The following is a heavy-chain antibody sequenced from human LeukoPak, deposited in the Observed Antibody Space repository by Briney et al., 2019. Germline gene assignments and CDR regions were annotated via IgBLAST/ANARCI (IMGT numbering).Heavy chain of an antibody. Sequence: SETLSLTCAVSGVSISSSNWWSWVRQPPGKGLEWIGEIYHSGSTNYNPSLKSRVTISVDKSKNQFSLKLSSVTAADTAVYYCASSYSSGPPFDPWGQGTLVTVSS. CDR2: IYHSGST. D-gene: IGHD6-19*01. CDR3: ASSYSSGPPFDP. V-gene: IGHV4-4*02. J-gene: IGHJ5*02. CDR1: GVSISSSNW.